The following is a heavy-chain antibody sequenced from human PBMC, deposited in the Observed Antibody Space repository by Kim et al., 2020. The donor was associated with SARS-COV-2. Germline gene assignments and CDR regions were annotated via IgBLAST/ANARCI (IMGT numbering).Heavy chain of an antibody. CDR2: IVASGGST. D-gene: IGHD4-17*01. J-gene: IGHJ4*02. CDR3: AKDDGYGGNLFDY. V-gene: IGHV3-23*01. Sequence: GGSLRLSCAVSGFTFSSYAMSWVRQAPGKGLEWVSAIVASGGSTYYADSVKGRFTISRDNSQSTLYLQVNTLRAEDTAVYYCAKDDGYGGNLFDYWGQGT. CDR1: GFTFSSYA.